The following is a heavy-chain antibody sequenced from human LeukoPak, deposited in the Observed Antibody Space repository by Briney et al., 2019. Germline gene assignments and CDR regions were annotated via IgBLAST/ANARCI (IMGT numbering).Heavy chain of an antibody. CDR3: ARGAGPRAFDI. V-gene: IGHV1-18*01. CDR1: GYTFNTYG. D-gene: IGHD1-7*01. Sequence: ASVKVSCKASGYTFNTYGMSWVRQAPGQGLEWMGWISGYNGKTKYAKKLQDRVTMTTDTSTTPAYLELSRPRSDDTAVYYCARGAGPRAFDIWGQGTMVTVSS. J-gene: IGHJ3*02. CDR2: ISGYNGKT.